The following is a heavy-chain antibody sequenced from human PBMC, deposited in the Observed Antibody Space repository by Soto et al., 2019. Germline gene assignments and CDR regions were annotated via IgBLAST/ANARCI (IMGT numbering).Heavy chain of an antibody. J-gene: IGHJ6*02. V-gene: IGHV3-30*18. CDR3: AKDAAYYDFWSGYYLVYYYYGMDV. D-gene: IGHD3-3*01. Sequence: QVQLVESGGGVVQPGRSLRLSCAASGFTFSSYGMHWVRQAPGKGLEWVAVISYDGSNKYYADSVKGRFTISRDNSKNTLYLQMNSLRADDTAVYYCAKDAAYYDFWSGYYLVYYYYGMDVWGQGTTVTVSS. CDR2: ISYDGSNK. CDR1: GFTFSSYG.